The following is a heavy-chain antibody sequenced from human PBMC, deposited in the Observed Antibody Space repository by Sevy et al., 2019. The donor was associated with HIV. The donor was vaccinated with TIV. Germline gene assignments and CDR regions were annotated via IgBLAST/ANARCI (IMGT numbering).Heavy chain of an antibody. CDR1: GGSISSYY. CDR3: ARGGGYSGYEYYGMDV. D-gene: IGHD5-12*01. Sequence: SETLSLTCTVSGGSISSYYWSWIRQPPGKGLEWIGYIYYSGSTNYNPSLKSRVTISVDTSKNQFSLKLSSVTAADTAGYYCARGGGYSGYEYYGMDVWGQGTTVTVSS. V-gene: IGHV4-59*01. J-gene: IGHJ6*02. CDR2: IYYSGST.